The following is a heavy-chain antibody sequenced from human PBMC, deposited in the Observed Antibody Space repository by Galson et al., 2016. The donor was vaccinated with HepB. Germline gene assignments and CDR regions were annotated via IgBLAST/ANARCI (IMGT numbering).Heavy chain of an antibody. Sequence: SVKVSCKASGHTLTGYFIHWVRQAPGQGLEWMGRINPSNGGTNYAQKFQGRVTMTRDTSISTAYMELNRLKSGDTAVYFCARDRSRSGNSYNWFDPWGQGTLVTVSS. J-gene: IGHJ5*02. D-gene: IGHD3-10*01. V-gene: IGHV1-2*06. CDR3: ARDRSRSGNSYNWFDP. CDR2: INPSNGGT. CDR1: GHTLTGYF.